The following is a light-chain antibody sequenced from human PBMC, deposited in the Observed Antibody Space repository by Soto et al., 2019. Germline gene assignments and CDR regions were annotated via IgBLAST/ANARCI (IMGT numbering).Light chain of an antibody. Sequence: EIVMTQSPATLSVSPGERATLSCRASQSVSSNLAWSQQKPGQVPRLLIYGAATSATGRPARFSGSGSGIDFNLTIPSLQSEDFADYSCQQYTNWPPYTFGQGTKLEIK. CDR3: QQYTNWPPYT. CDR1: QSVSSN. J-gene: IGKJ2*01. CDR2: GAA. V-gene: IGKV3-15*01.